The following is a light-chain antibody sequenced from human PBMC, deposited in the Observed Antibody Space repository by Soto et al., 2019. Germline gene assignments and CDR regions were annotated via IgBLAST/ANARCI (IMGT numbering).Light chain of an antibody. Sequence: QSVLTQPPSASGTPGQRVTISCSGSSSNIGSNYVYWYQQLPGTAPKLLIYRNNQRPSGVPDRFSGSKSGTSASLAITGLRSEDEADYYCAAWADSLSANFVFGTGTKVTVL. CDR2: RNN. CDR3: AAWADSLSANFV. CDR1: SSNIGSNY. V-gene: IGLV1-47*01. J-gene: IGLJ1*01.